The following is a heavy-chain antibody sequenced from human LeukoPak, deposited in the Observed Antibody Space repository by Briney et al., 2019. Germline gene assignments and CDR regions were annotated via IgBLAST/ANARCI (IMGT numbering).Heavy chain of an antibody. CDR2: FYYGGRS. J-gene: IGHJ5*02. Sequence: PSETLSLTCTVSGGSISSYYWSWIRQPPGKGLEWLGYFYYGGRSNYNPSLTSRVTMSVDTSKNQLSLKLSSVTAADTAIYFCARYYCSGTSCYSTNWFDPWGQGTLVTVSS. V-gene: IGHV4-59*08. D-gene: IGHD2-2*01. CDR3: ARYYCSGTSCYSTNWFDP. CDR1: GGSISSYY.